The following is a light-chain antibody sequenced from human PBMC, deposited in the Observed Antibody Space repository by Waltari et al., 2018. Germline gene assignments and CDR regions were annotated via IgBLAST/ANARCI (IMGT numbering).Light chain of an antibody. V-gene: IGLV1-40*01. CDR2: GNS. CDR1: RPNLGPNYA. Sequence: QSVLTQPPSVSGAPGHRVTLSCTGSRPNLGPNYAEPWYQQLPRTAPNLLIHGNSNRPSGVPDLFSGSKSGTSASLAITGLQAEDETDYYCQTYDSNLSGVVFGGGTKLTVL. CDR3: QTYDSNLSGVV. J-gene: IGLJ3*02.